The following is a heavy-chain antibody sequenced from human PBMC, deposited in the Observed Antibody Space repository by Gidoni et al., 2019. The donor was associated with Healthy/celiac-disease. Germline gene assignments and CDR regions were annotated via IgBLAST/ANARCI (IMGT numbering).Heavy chain of an antibody. CDR1: GFSLSNARMG. V-gene: IGHV2-26*01. J-gene: IGHJ4*02. CDR3: ARGSSSPDREFDY. CDR2: IFSNDEK. Sequence: VPLKESGPVLVTPTETLTLTCTVSGFSLSNARMGVSWIRQSQGKAREWLAHIFSNDEKSYSTSLKSRLTIAKDTSKSQVVRTKTNMDPVGTATDYCARGSSSPDREFDYWGQGTLVTVSS. D-gene: IGHD6-6*01.